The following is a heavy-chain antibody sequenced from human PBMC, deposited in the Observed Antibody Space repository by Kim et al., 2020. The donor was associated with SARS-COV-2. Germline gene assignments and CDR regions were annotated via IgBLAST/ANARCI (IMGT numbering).Heavy chain of an antibody. CDR2: IIPILGIA. Sequence: SVKVSCKASGGTFSSYAISWVRQAPGQGLEWMGRIIPILGIANYAQKFQGRVTITADKSTSTAYMELSSLRSEDTAVYYCARVVPAAIEGNWFDPWGQGTLVTVSS. V-gene: IGHV1-69*04. J-gene: IGHJ5*02. D-gene: IGHD2-2*01. CDR1: GGTFSSYA. CDR3: ARVVPAAIEGNWFDP.